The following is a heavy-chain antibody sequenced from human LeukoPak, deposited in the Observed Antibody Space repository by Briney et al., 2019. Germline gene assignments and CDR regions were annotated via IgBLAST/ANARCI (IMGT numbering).Heavy chain of an antibody. CDR2: IKQDGSEK. CDR3: ARDLQGPYDAFDI. J-gene: IGHJ3*02. Sequence: GGSLRLSCAASGFTFSSYCMSWVRQAPGKGLEWVSNIKQDGSEKYYLDSVKGRFTISRDNAKKSLYLQMNSLRAEDTAVYYCARDLQGPYDAFDIWGQGTMVTVSS. CDR1: GFTFSSYC. V-gene: IGHV3-7*01.